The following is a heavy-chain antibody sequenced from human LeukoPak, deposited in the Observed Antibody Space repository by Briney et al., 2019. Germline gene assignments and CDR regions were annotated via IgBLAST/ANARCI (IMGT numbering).Heavy chain of an antibody. V-gene: IGHV3-23*01. Sequence: GGSLRLSCAASGITFSSFAMTWLRQAPGKGLEWVSVISGSGDTTYYADSVKGRFTISRDNSKNTLYLQMNSLRVEDTALYHRARESRGNDYWGQGTLVTVSS. J-gene: IGHJ4*02. CDR1: GITFSSFA. CDR3: ARESRGNDY. CDR2: ISGSGDTT. D-gene: IGHD5-24*01.